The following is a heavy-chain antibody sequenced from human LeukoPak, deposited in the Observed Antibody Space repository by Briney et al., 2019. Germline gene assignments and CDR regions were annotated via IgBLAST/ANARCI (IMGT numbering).Heavy chain of an antibody. J-gene: IGHJ3*02. CDR1: GFTFSNFA. V-gene: IGHV3-21*01. D-gene: IGHD6-6*01. Sequence: PGGSLRLSCAASGFTFSNFAMSWVRQAPGKGLEWVSSISSSSSYIYYADSVKGRFTISRDNAKNSLYLQMNSLRAEDTAVYYCARFYSNSSSPTASYAFDIWGQGTMVTVSS. CDR2: ISSSSSYI. CDR3: ARFYSNSSSPTASYAFDI.